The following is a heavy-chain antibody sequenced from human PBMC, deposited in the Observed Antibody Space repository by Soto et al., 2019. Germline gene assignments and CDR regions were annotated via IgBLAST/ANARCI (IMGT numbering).Heavy chain of an antibody. CDR3: ARGDIGPDAFDI. V-gene: IGHV4-30-4*01. J-gene: IGHJ3*02. CDR1: GGSISSGDYY. Sequence: LSLTCTVSGGSISSGDYYWSWIRQPPGKGLEWIGYIYYSGSTYYNPSLKSRVTISVDTSKNQFSLKLSSVTAADTAVYYCARGDIGPDAFDICGQGTMVTVSS. D-gene: IGHD3-10*01. CDR2: IYYSGST.